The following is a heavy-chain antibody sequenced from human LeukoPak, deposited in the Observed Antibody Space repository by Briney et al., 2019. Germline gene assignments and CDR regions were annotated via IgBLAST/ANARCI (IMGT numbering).Heavy chain of an antibody. V-gene: IGHV1-2*02. D-gene: IGHD3-22*01. CDR1: GYTFSGYF. J-gene: IGHJ4*02. Sequence: GGSVKVSCKASGYTFSGYFMHWVRQAPGQGLEWMGWINPNSGGTNYAQRFQGRVTMTRDTSLSTAYMELSGLKSDDSAIYFCARDQYYDSRPLEYWGQGTLVTVSS. CDR3: ARDQYYDSRPLEY. CDR2: INPNSGGT.